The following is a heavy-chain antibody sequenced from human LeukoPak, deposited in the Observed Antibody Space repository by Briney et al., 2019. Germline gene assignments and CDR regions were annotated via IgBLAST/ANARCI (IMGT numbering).Heavy chain of an antibody. CDR3: ARDLLYSSPGFDY. V-gene: IGHV4-30-4*08. J-gene: IGHJ4*02. CDR1: GGSISSGDFC. Sequence: SETLSLTCSVSGGSISSGDFCWSWIRQPPGKGLEWIGYIYYSGSTYYNPSLKSRVTISVDTSKNQFSLKLSSVTAADTAVYYCARDLLYSSPGFDYWGQGTLVTVSS. CDR2: IYYSGST. D-gene: IGHD6-13*01.